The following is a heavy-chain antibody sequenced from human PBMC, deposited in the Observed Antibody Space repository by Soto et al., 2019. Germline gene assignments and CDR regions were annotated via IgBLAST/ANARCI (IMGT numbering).Heavy chain of an antibody. CDR1: GFTFSSYG. D-gene: IGHD3-10*01. Sequence: QVQLVESGGGVVQPERSLTLSCAASGFTFSSYGMHWIRQAPGKGLEWVAVIWHDGMNKYYADSVRGRLTISKDNSKNTLYLHRNSLRAEDTAVYYCARDRGSDDPIDYWGQGTLVTVSS. CDR2: IWHDGMNK. J-gene: IGHJ4*02. CDR3: ARDRGSDDPIDY. V-gene: IGHV3-33*01.